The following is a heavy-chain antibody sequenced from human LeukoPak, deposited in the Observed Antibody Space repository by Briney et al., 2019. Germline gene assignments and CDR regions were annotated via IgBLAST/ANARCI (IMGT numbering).Heavy chain of an antibody. J-gene: IGHJ4*02. CDR3: AKHRQKVATKGPFDY. V-gene: IGHV3-30*18. D-gene: IGHD5-12*01. CDR2: ISYDGSNK. CDR1: GFTFSSYG. Sequence: GRSLRLSCAASGFTFSSYGMHGVRQAPGKGLDWVAVISYDGSNKYYADSVKGRFTISRDNSKNTLYLQMNSLRAEDTAVYYCAKHRQKVATKGPFDYWGQGTLVTVSS.